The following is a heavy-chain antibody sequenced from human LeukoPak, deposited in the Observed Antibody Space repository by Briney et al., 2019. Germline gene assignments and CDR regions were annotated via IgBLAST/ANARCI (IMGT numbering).Heavy chain of an antibody. CDR1: GGSISSSNW. CDR3: ASAKVYVWGSYRPPRYMDV. J-gene: IGHJ6*03. D-gene: IGHD3-16*02. Sequence: PSGTLSLTCAVSGGSISSSNWWSWVRQPPGKGLEWIGEINHSGSTNYNPSLKSRVTISVDTSKNQFSLKLSSVTAADTAVYYCASAKVYVWGSYRPPRYMDVWGKGTTVTISS. CDR2: INHSGST. V-gene: IGHV4-4*02.